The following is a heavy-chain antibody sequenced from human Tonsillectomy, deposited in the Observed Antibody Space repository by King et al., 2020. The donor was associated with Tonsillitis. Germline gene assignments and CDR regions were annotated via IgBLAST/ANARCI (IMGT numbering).Heavy chain of an antibody. CDR3: AKDTTNYFPYDFLATIGWFDP. Sequence: VQLVESGGGLVQPGGSLRLSCAASGFTFSSYAMSWVRQAPGKGLEWVSAISGSGGSTYYADSVKGRFTISRDNSKNTLYLQMNSLRAEDTAVYYCAKDTTNYFPYDFLATIGWFDPWGQGTLVTVSS. CDR2: ISGSGGST. D-gene: IGHD3-3*01. CDR1: GFTFSSYA. V-gene: IGHV3-23*04. J-gene: IGHJ5*02.